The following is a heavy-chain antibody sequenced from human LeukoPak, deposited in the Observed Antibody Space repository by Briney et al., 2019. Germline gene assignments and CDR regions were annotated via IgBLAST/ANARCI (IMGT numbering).Heavy chain of an antibody. D-gene: IGHD3-22*01. V-gene: IGHV1-2*02. CDR3: ARVDDRGHYYDSSGPRKLFDY. Sequence: ASVKVSCKASGYTFTGYYMHWVRQAPGQGLECMGWINPDSGGTKYAQKFQGRVTMTRDTSIRTAYMQLSRLSSDDTAVYYCARVDDRGHYYDSSGPRKLFDYWGQGTLVTVSS. J-gene: IGHJ4*02. CDR2: INPDSGGT. CDR1: GYTFTGYY.